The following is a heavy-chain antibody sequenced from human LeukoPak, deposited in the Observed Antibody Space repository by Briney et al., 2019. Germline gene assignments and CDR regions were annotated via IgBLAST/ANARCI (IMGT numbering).Heavy chain of an antibody. J-gene: IGHJ4*02. CDR1: GYTFTGYY. D-gene: IGHD6-19*01. V-gene: IGHV1-2*02. CDR3: ARAKGVAVAGTWWLSNYFGY. Sequence: ASVKVSCKASGYTFTGYYMHWVRQAPGQGLEWMGWINPNSGGTNYAQKFQGRVTMTRDTSISTAYMELSRLRSDDTAVYYCARAKGVAVAGTWWLSNYFGYWGQGTLVTVSS. CDR2: INPNSGGT.